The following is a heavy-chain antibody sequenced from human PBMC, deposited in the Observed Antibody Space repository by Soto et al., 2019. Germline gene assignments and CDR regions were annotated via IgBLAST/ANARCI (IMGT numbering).Heavy chain of an antibody. Sequence: SETLSLTCGVSGDSISSSNWWNWVRQPPGKGLEWIGEIHHSGGTSYNPSLKSRVTISVDKSKNQFSLKLNSVIAADTAVYYCPRARHYCSRTSCYLDPLGQGTLVTVSS. CDR3: PRARHYCSRTSCYLDP. V-gene: IGHV4-4*02. CDR1: GDSISSSNW. D-gene: IGHD2-2*01. CDR2: IHHSGGT. J-gene: IGHJ5*02.